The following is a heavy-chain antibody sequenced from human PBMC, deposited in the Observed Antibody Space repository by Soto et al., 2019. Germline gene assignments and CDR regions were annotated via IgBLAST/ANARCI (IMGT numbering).Heavy chain of an antibody. V-gene: IGHV3-64*01. CDR2: ISSNGIGT. D-gene: IGHD6-6*01. CDR3: ARRARADYYYMDV. J-gene: IGHJ6*03. Sequence: EVQLVESGGGLAQPGGSLRLSCAASGFTFSSDAMDWVRQAPGKGLEYVSGISSNGIGTYYASSVKGRFTISRDNSRDTVYLQMDSVRPEDMAVYYCARRARADYYYMDVWGKGTTVTVS. CDR1: GFTFSSDA.